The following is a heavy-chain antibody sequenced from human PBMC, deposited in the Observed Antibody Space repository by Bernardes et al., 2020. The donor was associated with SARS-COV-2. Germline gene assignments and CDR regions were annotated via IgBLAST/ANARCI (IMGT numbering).Heavy chain of an antibody. Sequence: GGSLRLSCAASAFTFSSYWMNWVRQAPGKGLEWVANIRQDGSDKSYVDSVKGRFTISRDNANNSLYLEMNSLRVEDTAVYYCARGYGMGVWGRGTTGTVPS. J-gene: IGHJ6*02. CDR3: ARGYGMGV. V-gene: IGHV3-7*01. CDR1: AFTFSSYW. CDR2: IRQDGSDK.